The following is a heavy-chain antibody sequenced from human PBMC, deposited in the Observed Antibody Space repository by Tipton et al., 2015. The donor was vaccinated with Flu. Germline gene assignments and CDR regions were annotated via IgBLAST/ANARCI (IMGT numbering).Heavy chain of an antibody. D-gene: IGHD3-10*01. CDR1: GGSMRSYY. CDR2: IYTSGTA. V-gene: IGHV4-4*07. J-gene: IGHJ4*02. CDR3: ARASGSGTYVIYDS. Sequence: TLSLTCTVSGGSMRSYYWSWVRRPAGKGLEWIGRIYTSGTANYSPSLKSRVTMSIDTSNEQFSLKLRSVTAADTAVYYCARASGSGTYVIYDSWGQGTLVTVSS.